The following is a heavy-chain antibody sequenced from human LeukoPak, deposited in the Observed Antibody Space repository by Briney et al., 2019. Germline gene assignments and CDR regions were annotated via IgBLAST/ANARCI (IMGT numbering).Heavy chain of an antibody. CDR2: IYYSGST. CDR3: ARQTLKKSMIVVVITRPGAFDI. D-gene: IGHD3-22*01. V-gene: IGHV4-39*01. Sequence: SETLSLTCTVSGGSISSSSYYRGWIRQPPGKGLEWIGSIYYSGSTYYNPSLKSRVTISVDTSKNQFSLKLSSVTAADTAVYYCARQTLKKSMIVVVITRPGAFDIWGQGTMVTVSS. CDR1: GGSISSSSYY. J-gene: IGHJ3*02.